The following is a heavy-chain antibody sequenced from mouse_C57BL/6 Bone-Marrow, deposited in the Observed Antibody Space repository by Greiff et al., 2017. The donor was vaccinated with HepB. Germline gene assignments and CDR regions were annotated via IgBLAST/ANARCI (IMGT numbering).Heavy chain of an antibody. CDR1: GYTFTSYW. CDR2: NHPNSGST. D-gene: IGHD1-1*01. V-gene: IGHV1-64*01. Sequence: QVQLQQPGAELVKPGASVKLSCKASGYTFTSYWMHWVKQRPGQGLEWIGMNHPNSGSTNYNEKFKSKATLTVDKSSSTAYMQLSSLTSEDSAVYYGVSSPYWYFDVWGTGTTVTVSS. J-gene: IGHJ1*03. CDR3: VSSPYWYFDV.